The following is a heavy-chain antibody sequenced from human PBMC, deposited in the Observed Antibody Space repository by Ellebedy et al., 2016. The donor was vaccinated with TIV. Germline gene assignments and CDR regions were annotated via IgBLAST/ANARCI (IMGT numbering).Heavy chain of an antibody. D-gene: IGHD1-26*01. V-gene: IGHV3-48*02. Sequence: GGSLRLXXAASGFTFSRYTMNWVRQAPGKGLEWVAFIRSSTNSISYADSVKGRFTISRDDAENSLYLQMNSLRDEDTAVYYCARGGAGFDSMNRELSFDSWGQGTLVTVSS. CDR2: IRSSTNSI. CDR1: GFTFSRYT. J-gene: IGHJ4*02. CDR3: ARGGAGFDSMNRELSFDS.